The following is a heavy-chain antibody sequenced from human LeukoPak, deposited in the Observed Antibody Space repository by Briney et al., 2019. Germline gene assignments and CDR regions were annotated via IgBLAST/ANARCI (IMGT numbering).Heavy chain of an antibody. CDR2: ISSTGSYI. D-gene: IGHD5-18*01. CDR3: ARDDLKDRDTAMVPFDH. Sequence: GGSLRLSCAASGFTFTSYSMNWVRQAPGKGLEWVSSISSTGSYIYYADSLKGRFTISRDNAKNSLSLQMNSLRAEDTAVYYCARDDLKDRDTAMVPFDHWGQGTLVTVSS. J-gene: IGHJ4*02. V-gene: IGHV3-21*01. CDR1: GFTFTSYS.